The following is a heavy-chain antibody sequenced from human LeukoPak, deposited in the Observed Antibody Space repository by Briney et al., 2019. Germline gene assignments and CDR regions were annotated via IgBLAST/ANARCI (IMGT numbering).Heavy chain of an antibody. D-gene: IGHD2-2*03. CDR3: AKDLARLDPYFDY. V-gene: IGHV3-30*02. Sequence: GGSLRLSCAASGFTFSSYGMHWVRQAPGKGLEWVAFIRYDGSNKYYADSVKGRFTISRDNSKNTLYLQMNSLRAEDTAVYYCAKDLARLDPYFDYWGQGTLVTVSS. CDR2: IRYDGSNK. J-gene: IGHJ4*02. CDR1: GFTFSSYG.